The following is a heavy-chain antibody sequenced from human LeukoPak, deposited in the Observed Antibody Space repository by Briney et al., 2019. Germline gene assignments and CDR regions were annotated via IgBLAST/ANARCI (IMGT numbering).Heavy chain of an antibody. CDR3: AREYPGYCSSTSCWNDL. CDR1: GGSISIYY. D-gene: IGHD2-2*03. CDR2: IYTSGST. V-gene: IGHV4-4*07. J-gene: IGHJ3*01. Sequence: TSETLSLTCTVSGGSISIYYWSWIRQPAGKGLEWIVRIYTSGSTNYNPSPKSRVTMSVDTSKNHFSLKLSSVTAADTAVYYCAREYPGYCSSTSCWNDLWGQGTMVTVSS.